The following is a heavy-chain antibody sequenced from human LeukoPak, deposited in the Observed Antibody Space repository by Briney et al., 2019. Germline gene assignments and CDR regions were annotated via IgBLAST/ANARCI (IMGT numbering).Heavy chain of an antibody. CDR3: AKGYDDFWSGYFDY. D-gene: IGHD3-3*01. CDR1: GFTFSSYG. CDR2: ISYDGSNK. J-gene: IGHJ4*02. V-gene: IGHV3-30*18. Sequence: SGGSLRLSCAASGFTFSSYGMHWVRQAPGKGLEWVALISYDGSNKYYADSVKGRFTISRDNSKNTLYLQMNSLRAEDTAVYYCAKGYDDFWSGYFDYWGQGTLVTVSS.